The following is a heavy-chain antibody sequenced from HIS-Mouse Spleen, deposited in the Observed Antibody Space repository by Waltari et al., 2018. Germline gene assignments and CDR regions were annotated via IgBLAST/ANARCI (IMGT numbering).Heavy chain of an antibody. Sequence: QEQLQESGPGLVKPSETLSLTCTVSGYSISSGDSWGWIRQPPGKGLEWIGSIYHSGSTYYNPSLKSRVTISVDTSKNQFSLKLSSVTAADTAVYYCARDSWAYAIEYFQHWGQGTLVTVSS. D-gene: IGHD2-8*01. V-gene: IGHV4-38-2*02. CDR2: IYHSGST. J-gene: IGHJ1*01. CDR3: ARDSWAYAIEYFQH. CDR1: GYSISSGDS.